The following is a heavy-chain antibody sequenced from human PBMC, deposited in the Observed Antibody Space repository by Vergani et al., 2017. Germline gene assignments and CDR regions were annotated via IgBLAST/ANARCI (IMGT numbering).Heavy chain of an antibody. CDR3: TRGNYCGSGAYVGP. CDR1: GSTVSGNY. J-gene: IGHJ5*02. V-gene: IGHV3-66*02. CDR2: ISSGDET. D-gene: IGHD3-10*01. Sequence: ELQLVESGGGLVQPGGSLRLSCAASGSTVSGNYMTWVRQAPGKGLEWVSHISSGDETYYADSVKGRVTIASDTSKNTLHHQINNLGVEDTAVDYCTRGNYCGSGAYVGPWGQGTLVTVSS.